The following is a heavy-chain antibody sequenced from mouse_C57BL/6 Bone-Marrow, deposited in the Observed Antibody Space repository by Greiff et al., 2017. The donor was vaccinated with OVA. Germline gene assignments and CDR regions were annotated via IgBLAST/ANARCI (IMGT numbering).Heavy chain of an antibody. Sequence: EVMLVESGGDLVKPGGSLKLSCAASGFTFSSYGMSWVRQTPDKRLEWVATISSGGSYTYYPDSVKGRFTISRDNAKNTLYLQMSSLKSEDTAMYYCARRRSTMVTTDFYYWGQGTTLTVSS. CDR1: GFTFSSYG. J-gene: IGHJ2*01. V-gene: IGHV5-6*02. D-gene: IGHD2-2*01. CDR2: ISSGGSYT. CDR3: ARRRSTMVTTDFYY.